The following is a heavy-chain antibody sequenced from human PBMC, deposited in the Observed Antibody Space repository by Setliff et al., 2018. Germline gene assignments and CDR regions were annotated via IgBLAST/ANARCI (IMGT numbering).Heavy chain of an antibody. CDR2: INPHGSEK. CDR3: ASHEPWLWNAFDI. CDR1: GLSYTNDW. J-gene: IGHJ3*02. D-gene: IGHD6-19*01. V-gene: IGHV3-7*01. Sequence: PGGSLRLSCTASGLSYTNDWVSWARQAPGKGLEWLASINPHGSEKYYADSVKGRFTISRDNAKNSLYLQMNSLRAEDTAVYYCASHEPWLWNAFDIWGQGTMVTVSS.